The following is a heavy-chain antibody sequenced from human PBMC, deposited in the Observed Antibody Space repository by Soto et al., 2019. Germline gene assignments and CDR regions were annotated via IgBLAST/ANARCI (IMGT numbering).Heavy chain of an antibody. CDR2: VSHDGRNT. V-gene: IGHV3-30*18. CDR1: GFTFSDYA. CDR3: AKGGRQWLVTSDFNY. D-gene: IGHD6-19*01. Sequence: VQLVESGGGVVQPGRSLRLSCAASGFTFSDYAMHWVRQAPGKGLEWVAVVSHDGRNTHYADSVKGRFTISRDIPKNTVSLEMTSLRAEDTAVYYCAKGGRQWLVTSDFNYWGQGALVTVSS. J-gene: IGHJ4*02.